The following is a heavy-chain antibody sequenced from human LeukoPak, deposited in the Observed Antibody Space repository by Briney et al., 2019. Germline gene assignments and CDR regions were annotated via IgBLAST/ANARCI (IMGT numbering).Heavy chain of an antibody. V-gene: IGHV3-23*01. CDR2: ICGSGGCT. D-gene: IGHD6-13*01. J-gene: IGHJ4*02. CDR3: ARGQPYSSSWPHFDY. Sequence: PGGSLRLSCEASGFTFNTYAIYWVRQAPGKGLEWVSGICGSGGCTYYADSVKGRFTISRHNSKNTLYLQMNSLRAEDTAVYYCARGQPYSSSWPHFDYWGQGTLVTVSS. CDR1: GFTFNTYA.